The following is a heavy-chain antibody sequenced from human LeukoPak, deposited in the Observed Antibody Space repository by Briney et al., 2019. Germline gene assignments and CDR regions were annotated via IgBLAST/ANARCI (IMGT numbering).Heavy chain of an antibody. CDR1: GGSFSGYY. CDR3: ARQNRGFLGAFEI. V-gene: IGHV4-34*01. D-gene: IGHD2/OR15-2a*01. J-gene: IGHJ3*02. CDR2: INHSGST. Sequence: SETLSLTCAVYGGSFSGYYWSWIRQPPGKGLEWIGEINHSGSTNYNPSLKSRVTISVDTSKNQFSLSLTSVTAADTAVYYCARQNRGFLGAFEIWGQGAMVTVSS.